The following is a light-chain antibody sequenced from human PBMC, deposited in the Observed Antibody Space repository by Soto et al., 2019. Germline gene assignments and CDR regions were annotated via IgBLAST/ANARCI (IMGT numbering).Light chain of an antibody. Sequence: EIQMTQSPSSLSASVGDRVTITCRASQGISTYLAWYQQKPGKVPKLLLYGASTLQSGVPSRLSGSGSGTDFTLIINSLQPEDGATYYCQKYDSAPWTFGQGTKVEIK. J-gene: IGKJ1*01. CDR2: GAS. CDR3: QKYDSAPWT. CDR1: QGISTY. V-gene: IGKV1-27*01.